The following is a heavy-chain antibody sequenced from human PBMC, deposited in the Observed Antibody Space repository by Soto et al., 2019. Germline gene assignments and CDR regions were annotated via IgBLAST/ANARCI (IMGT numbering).Heavy chain of an antibody. J-gene: IGHJ4*02. Sequence: EVQLVESGGGLVKPGGSLRLSCAASGFTFSSYSMNWVRQAPGKGLEWVSSISSSSSYIYYADSVKARFTISRDNAKNSLYLQRNSLRAEDTAVYYCARDRRPLGELSSYFDYRGQGTLVTVSS. D-gene: IGHD3-16*02. CDR2: ISSSSSYI. CDR1: GFTFSSYS. CDR3: ARDRRPLGELSSYFDY. V-gene: IGHV3-21*01.